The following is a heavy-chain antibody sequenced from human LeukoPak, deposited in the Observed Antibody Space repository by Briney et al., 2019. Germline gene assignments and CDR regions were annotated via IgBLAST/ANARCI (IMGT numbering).Heavy chain of an antibody. CDR3: ARFADTNYDAFDI. CDR1: GYSITSGSY. CDR2: VYHRGTT. Sequence: SETLSLTCTVSGYSITSGSYWGRIRQPPGKGLEWIANVYHRGTTYYNPSLKSRLTISVDTSKNHFSLRLSSLSAADTAIYYCARFADTNYDAFDIWGQGTLVTVSS. J-gene: IGHJ3*02. D-gene: IGHD4-11*01. V-gene: IGHV4-38-2*02.